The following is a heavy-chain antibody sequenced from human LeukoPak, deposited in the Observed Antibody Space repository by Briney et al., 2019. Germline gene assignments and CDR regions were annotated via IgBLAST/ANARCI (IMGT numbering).Heavy chain of an antibody. Sequence: ASVKVSCKASGYTFTGYYMHWVQQAPGQGLEWMGWINPNSGGTNYAQKFQGRVTMTRDTSISTAYMELSRLRSDDTAVYYCARDLGTPAYYYDSSAPHWSDPWGQGTLVTVSS. V-gene: IGHV1-2*02. CDR1: GYTFTGYY. CDR2: INPNSGGT. D-gene: IGHD3-22*01. J-gene: IGHJ5*02. CDR3: ARDLGTPAYYYDSSAPHWSDP.